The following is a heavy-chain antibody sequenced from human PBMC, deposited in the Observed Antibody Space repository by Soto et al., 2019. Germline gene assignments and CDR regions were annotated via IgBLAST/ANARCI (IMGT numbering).Heavy chain of an antibody. CDR2: ISHDGNRQ. D-gene: IGHD6-25*01. CDR1: GFSFSTVG. J-gene: IGHJ4*02. Sequence: PGGSLRLSCEASGFSFSTVGMHWARQAPGKGLEWVVLISHDGNRQFYAESVKGRFTVSRDNSRDTVSLEMNGLRPEDTAIYYCAKDRGYINSPFDLWGQGTLVTVSS. CDR3: AKDRGYINSPFDL. V-gene: IGHV3-30*18.